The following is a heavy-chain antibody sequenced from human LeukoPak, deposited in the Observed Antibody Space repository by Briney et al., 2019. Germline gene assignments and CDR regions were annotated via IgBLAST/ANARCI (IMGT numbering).Heavy chain of an antibody. CDR1: GISLSNYA. D-gene: IGHD3-10*01. Sequence: GGSLRLSCVVSGISLSNYAMTWVRQAPGKGLEWVSYISERGGSTTYADSVRGRFTISRDTSLNTLYLQMNNLRAEDTAVYFCAKRGVVIRGILVIGYHQEAYHYDFWGQGVLVTVSS. CDR3: AKRGVVIRGILVIGYHQEAYHYDF. J-gene: IGHJ4*02. V-gene: IGHV3-23*01. CDR2: ISERGGST.